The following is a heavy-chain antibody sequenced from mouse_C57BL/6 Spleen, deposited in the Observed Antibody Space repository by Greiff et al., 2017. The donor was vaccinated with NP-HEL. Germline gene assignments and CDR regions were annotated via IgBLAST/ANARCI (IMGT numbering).Heavy chain of an antibody. D-gene: IGHD2-4*01. Sequence: EVKLMESGGGLVKPGGSLKLSCAASGFTFSDYGMHWVRQAPEKGLEWVAYISSGSSTIYYADTVKGRFTISRDNAKNTLFLQMTSLRSEDTAMYYCAREDYDEYYFDYWGQGTTLTVSS. CDR1: GFTFSDYG. CDR3: AREDYDEYYFDY. J-gene: IGHJ2*01. CDR2: ISSGSSTI. V-gene: IGHV5-17*01.